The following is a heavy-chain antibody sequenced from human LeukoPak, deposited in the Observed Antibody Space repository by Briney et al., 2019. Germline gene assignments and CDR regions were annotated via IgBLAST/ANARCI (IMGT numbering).Heavy chain of an antibody. CDR3: ARDVGASAPDAFDI. V-gene: IGHV3-21*01. CDR1: GFTFSTYN. D-gene: IGHD1-26*01. J-gene: IGHJ3*02. Sequence: VGSLRLSCAASGFTFSTYNMNWVRQAPGKGLEWVSSISSSSNYIYYADSVKGRFTISRDNAKNSLYLQMNSLRAEDTDVYYCARDVGASAPDAFDIWGQGTMVTVSS. CDR2: ISSSSNYI.